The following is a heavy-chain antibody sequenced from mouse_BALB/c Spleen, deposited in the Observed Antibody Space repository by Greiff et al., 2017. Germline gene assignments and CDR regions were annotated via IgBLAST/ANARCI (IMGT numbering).Heavy chain of an antibody. Sequence: QVQLQQPGAELVRPGASVKLSCKASGYTFTSYWINWVKQRPGQGLEWIGNIYPSDSYTNYNQKFKDKATLTVDKSSSTAYMQLSSLTSEDSAVYYCARGYDLYYFDYWGQGTTLTVSS. CDR3: ARGYDLYYFDY. V-gene: IGHV1-69*02. J-gene: IGHJ2*01. CDR1: GYTFTSYW. CDR2: IYPSDSYT. D-gene: IGHD2-3*01.